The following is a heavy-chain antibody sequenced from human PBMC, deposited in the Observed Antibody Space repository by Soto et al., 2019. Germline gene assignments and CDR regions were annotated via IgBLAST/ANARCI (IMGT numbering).Heavy chain of an antibody. D-gene: IGHD3-9*01. CDR3: AKEYYDILTGYYYYYYYGMDV. Sequence: GGSLRLSCAASGFTFSSYGMHWVRRAPGKGLEWVAVISYDGSNKYYADSVKGRFTISRDNSKNTLYLQMNSLRAEDTAVYYCAKEYYDILTGYYYYYYYGMDVWGQGTTVTVSS. J-gene: IGHJ6*02. CDR2: ISYDGSNK. V-gene: IGHV3-30*18. CDR1: GFTFSSYG.